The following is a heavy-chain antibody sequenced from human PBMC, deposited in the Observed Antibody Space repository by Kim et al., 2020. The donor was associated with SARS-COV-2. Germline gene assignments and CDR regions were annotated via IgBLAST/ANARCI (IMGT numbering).Heavy chain of an antibody. Sequence: GGSLRLSCAASGFTFTTYRRSWVRQAPGQGLEWVSYISGSSGPIYYGDSVKGRFTIYSDNAKNSLHLQMNSLRDEDTAVYYCARVLGVYGMDVWGQGTTV. V-gene: IGHV3-48*02. D-gene: IGHD1-26*01. CDR2: ISGSSGPI. CDR1: GFTFTTYR. CDR3: ARVLGVYGMDV. J-gene: IGHJ6*02.